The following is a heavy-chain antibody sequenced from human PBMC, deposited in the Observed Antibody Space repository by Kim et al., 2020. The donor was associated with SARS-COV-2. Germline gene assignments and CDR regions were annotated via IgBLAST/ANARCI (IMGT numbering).Heavy chain of an antibody. Sequence: GGSLRLSCAASGFTFSDYYMSWIRQAPGKGLEWVSYISSSGSTIYYADSVKGRFTISRDNAKNSLYLQMHSLRAEDTAVYYCARAAYYDFWSGYFHAPNDAFYIWAQGTGLTVSS. CDR2: ISSSGSTI. D-gene: IGHD3-3*01. V-gene: IGHV3-11*01. J-gene: IGHJ3*02. CDR3: ARAAYYDFWSGYFHAPNDAFYI. CDR1: GFTFSDYY.